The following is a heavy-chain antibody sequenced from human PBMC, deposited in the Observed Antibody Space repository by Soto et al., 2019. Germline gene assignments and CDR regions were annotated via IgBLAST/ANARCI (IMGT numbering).Heavy chain of an antibody. CDR1: GASIITDNW. CDR3: ARASASSKLRGVVIN. Sequence: QVQLQESGPGLVKPSGTLSLTCALSGASIITDNWWSWVRQPPAKEMEWIGEIYHSGNTNFNPSVKSRVTISVDTSKNQFSLTVSSVTAADTAIYYCARASASSKLRGVVINWGQGTLVTVSS. J-gene: IGHJ4*02. D-gene: IGHD3-10*01. V-gene: IGHV4-4*02. CDR2: IYHSGNT.